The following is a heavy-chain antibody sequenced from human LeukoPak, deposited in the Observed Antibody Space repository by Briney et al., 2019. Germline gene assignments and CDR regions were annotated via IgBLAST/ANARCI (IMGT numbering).Heavy chain of an antibody. CDR3: ARFFGKGFRSGYSWGFDP. CDR1: GYTFTSYG. CDR2: ISAYNGNT. V-gene: IGHV1-18*01. D-gene: IGHD3-22*01. Sequence: ASVKVSCKASGYTFTSYGISWVRQAPGQGLEWMGWISAYNGNTNYAQKLQGRVTMTTDTSTSTAYVELRSLRSDDTAVYYCARFFGKGFRSGYSWGFDPWGQGTLVTVSS. J-gene: IGHJ5*02.